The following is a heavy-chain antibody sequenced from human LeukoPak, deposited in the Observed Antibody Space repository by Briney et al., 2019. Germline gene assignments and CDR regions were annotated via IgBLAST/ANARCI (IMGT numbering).Heavy chain of an antibody. V-gene: IGHV3-30*01. J-gene: IGHJ4*02. D-gene: IGHD1-20*01. CDR1: GFTFSSYA. CDR2: TSYDGRSK. CDR3: ARDNYYFDY. Sequence: AGGSLRLSCAASGFTFSSYAMHWVRQAPGKGLEWVAVTSYDGRSKNYAASVKGRFTISRDNSKNTLYVQMNSLRAEDTAVYYCARDNYYFDYWGQGTLVTVSS.